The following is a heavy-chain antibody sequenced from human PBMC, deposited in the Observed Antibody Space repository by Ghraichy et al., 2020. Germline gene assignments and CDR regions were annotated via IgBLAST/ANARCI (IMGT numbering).Heavy chain of an antibody. CDR1: GFAFSSST. CDR3: ARDGGPSHGAQLDY. D-gene: IGHD4-17*01. CDR2: ITSSSTFI. J-gene: IGHJ4*02. V-gene: IGHV3-21*01. Sequence: GGSLRLSCAASGFAFSSSTLNWVRQVPGKGLEWISSITSSSTFIYYADSVKGRFTISRDNAKNSLYLQMSSLRADDTAIYYCARDGGPSHGAQLDYWGQGTLVTVSS.